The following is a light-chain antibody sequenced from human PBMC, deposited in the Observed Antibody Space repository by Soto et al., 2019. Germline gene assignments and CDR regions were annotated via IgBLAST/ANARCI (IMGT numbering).Light chain of an antibody. CDR3: LQCISAPYT. CDR1: QSISNH. Sequence: DIQMTQSPASLSASVGDRVTISCRASQSISNHLNWYQQKQGEAPKLLIYVASGFHSGVPSRFRGSGSGTVFTLTINSPHPEDSTTYYRLQCISAPYTFGQGTKLEIQ. V-gene: IGKV1-39*01. J-gene: IGKJ2*01. CDR2: VAS.